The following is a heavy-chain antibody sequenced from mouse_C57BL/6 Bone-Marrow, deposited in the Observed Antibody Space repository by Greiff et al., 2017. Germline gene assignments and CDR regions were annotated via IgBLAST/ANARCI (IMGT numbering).Heavy chain of an antibody. D-gene: IGHD1-1*01. CDR2: INPSNGGT. Sequence: QVQLQQSGTELVKPGASVKLSCKASGYTFTSYWMHWVKQRPGQGLEWIGNINPSNGGTNYNEKFKGKATLTADKSSRTASMQLSSLTSEDSAVSYYAYPFYYYGSILAYWGQGTLVTVSA. V-gene: IGHV1-53*01. CDR3: AYPFYYYGSILAY. J-gene: IGHJ3*01. CDR1: GYTFTSYW.